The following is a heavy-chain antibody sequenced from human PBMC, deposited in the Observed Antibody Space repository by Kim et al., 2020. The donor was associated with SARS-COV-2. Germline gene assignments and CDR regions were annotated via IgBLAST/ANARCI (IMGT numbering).Heavy chain of an antibody. Sequence: SETLSLTCTVSGGSISSYYWSWIRQPAGKGLEWIGRIYTSGSTNYNPSLKSRVTMSVDTSKNQFSLKLSSVTAADTAVYYCARVGWDIVVVPSLGRSGYYYYMDVWGKGTTVTVSS. CDR3: ARVGWDIVVVPSLGRSGYYYYMDV. D-gene: IGHD2-2*01. CDR2: IYTSGST. CDR1: GGSISSYY. V-gene: IGHV4-4*07. J-gene: IGHJ6*03.